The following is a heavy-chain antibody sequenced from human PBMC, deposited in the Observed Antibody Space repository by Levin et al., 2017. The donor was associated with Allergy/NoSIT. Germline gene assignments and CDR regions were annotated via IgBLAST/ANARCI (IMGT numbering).Heavy chain of an antibody. CDR2: ISYDGSNK. CDR1: GFTFSSYG. CDR3: ANPIVGARGGDY. Sequence: HPGGSLRLSCAASGFTFSSYGMHWVRQAPGKGLEWVAVISYDGSNKYYADSVKGRFTISRDNSKNTLYLQMNSLRAEDTAVYYCANPIVGARGGDYWGQGTLVTVSS. V-gene: IGHV3-30*18. J-gene: IGHJ4*02. D-gene: IGHD1-26*01.